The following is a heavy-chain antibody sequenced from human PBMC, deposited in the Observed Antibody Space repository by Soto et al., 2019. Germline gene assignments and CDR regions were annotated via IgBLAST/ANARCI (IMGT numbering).Heavy chain of an antibody. Sequence: GGSLRLSCAASGFTFSSYAMSWVRQAPGKGLEWVSAISGSGGSTYYADSVKGRFTISRDNSKNTLYLQMNSLRAEDTAVYYCAKCITMVRGVFYYYYGMDVWGQGTTVTVSS. CDR2: ISGSGGST. CDR3: AKCITMVRGVFYYYYGMDV. D-gene: IGHD3-10*01. V-gene: IGHV3-23*01. CDR1: GFTFSSYA. J-gene: IGHJ6*02.